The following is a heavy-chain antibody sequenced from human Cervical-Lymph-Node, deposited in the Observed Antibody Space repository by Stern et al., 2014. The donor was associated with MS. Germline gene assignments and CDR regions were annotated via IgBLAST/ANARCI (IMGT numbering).Heavy chain of an antibody. CDR1: GYTFAGYH. Sequence: QLVQSGAEVKTPGASVKVSCKASGYTFAGYHVQWVRQAPGQGLEWMGWILPKTGDTNYPQKFQGRVSMTGDTSISTAYMELSGLTFDDTATYYCARDRDFSSWGDFDYWGQGTLVTVSP. CDR3: ARDRDFSSWGDFDY. V-gene: IGHV1-2*02. J-gene: IGHJ4*02. D-gene: IGHD6-13*01. CDR2: ILPKTGDT.